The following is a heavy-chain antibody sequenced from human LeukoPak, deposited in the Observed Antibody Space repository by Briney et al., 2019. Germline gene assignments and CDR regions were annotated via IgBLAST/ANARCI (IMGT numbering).Heavy chain of an antibody. CDR2: IYSSGST. V-gene: IGHV4-59*12. CDR1: GGSISSYH. CDR3: AREHCSGGSCYSIYYYYYMDV. Sequence: SETLSLTCTVSGGSISSYHWSWIRQPPGKGLESIGYIYSSGSTHYNPSLKSRVTISVDTSKNQFSLKLSSVTAADTAVYYCAREHCSGGSCYSIYYYYYMDVWGKGTTVTVSS. J-gene: IGHJ6*03. D-gene: IGHD2-15*01.